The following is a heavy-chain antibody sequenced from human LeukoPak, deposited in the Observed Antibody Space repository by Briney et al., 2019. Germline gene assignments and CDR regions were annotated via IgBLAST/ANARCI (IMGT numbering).Heavy chain of an antibody. D-gene: IGHD6-19*01. V-gene: IGHV3-30*02. CDR3: ATMQWLEGVDWFDP. J-gene: IGHJ5*02. CDR2: TRYDESNK. Sequence: GGSLRLSCAASGFIFSNYGMHWVRQAPGKGLEWVAFTRYDESNKFYADSVKGRFTISRDNSKNILFLQMNSLRAEDTAVYYCATMQWLEGVDWFDPWGQGTLVTVSS. CDR1: GFIFSNYG.